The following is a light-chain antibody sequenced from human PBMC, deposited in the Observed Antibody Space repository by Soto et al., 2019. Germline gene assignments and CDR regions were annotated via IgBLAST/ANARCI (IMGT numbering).Light chain of an antibody. CDR2: DAS. J-gene: IGKJ1*01. CDR1: QSISSW. V-gene: IGKV1-5*01. Sequence: DIQMTHSPSTLSASVGARVTIPCRASQSISSWSAWYQQKPGKAPKLLIYDASSLESGVPSRFSGSGSGTEFTLTISSLQPDDFATYYCQQYNTYWTFGQGTKV. CDR3: QQYNTYWT.